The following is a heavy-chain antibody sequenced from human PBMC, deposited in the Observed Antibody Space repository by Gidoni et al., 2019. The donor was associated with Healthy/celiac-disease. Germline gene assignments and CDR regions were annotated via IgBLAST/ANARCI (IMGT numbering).Heavy chain of an antibody. V-gene: IGHV4-4*02. CDR1: GGSTRSSNW. Sequence: QVQLQESGPGLVKPSGALSLTCAVSGGSTRSSNWWSWVRQPPGKGLEWIGEIYHSGSTNYNPSLKSRVTISVDKSKNQFSLKLSSVTAADTAVYYCARGAYCSGGSCYSGFDYWGQGTLVTVSS. CDR2: IYHSGST. CDR3: ARGAYCSGGSCYSGFDY. D-gene: IGHD2-15*01. J-gene: IGHJ4*02.